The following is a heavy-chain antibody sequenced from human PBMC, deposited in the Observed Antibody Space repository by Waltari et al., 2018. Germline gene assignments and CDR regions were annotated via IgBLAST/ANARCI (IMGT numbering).Heavy chain of an antibody. CDR2: IYWDDDK. CDR3: AHRQWGDYGYFFDY. Sequence: QITLKESGPTLVKPTQTLTLTCTFSGFSLSTSGVGVGWIRQPPGKALEWLALIYWDDDKRYSPSLKSRLTITKDISKNQVVLTMTNMDPVDTATYYCAHRQWGDYGYFFDYWGQGTLVTVSS. CDR1: GFSLSTSGVG. V-gene: IGHV2-5*02. J-gene: IGHJ4*02. D-gene: IGHD4-17*01.